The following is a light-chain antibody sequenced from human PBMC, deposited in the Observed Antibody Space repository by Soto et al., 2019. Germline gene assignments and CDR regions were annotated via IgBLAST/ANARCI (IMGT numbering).Light chain of an antibody. V-gene: IGKV3-20*01. CDR1: QSVSSNN. J-gene: IGKJ2*02. Sequence: EIVLTQSPGTLSLSPGERATLSCRASQSVSSNNLAWYQQRPGQAPRVVIYGASTRATGIPERFSGSGSGTDFTLTISRLQPEDFATYYCQQSYSTPCTFGQGTKLDIK. CDR2: GAS. CDR3: QQSYSTPCT.